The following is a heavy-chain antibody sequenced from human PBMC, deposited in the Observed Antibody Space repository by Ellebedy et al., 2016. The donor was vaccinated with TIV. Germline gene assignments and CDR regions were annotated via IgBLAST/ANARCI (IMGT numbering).Heavy chain of an antibody. CDR3: ARRGITMVRGVLVYYFDY. Sequence: KVSCKGSGYSFTSYWIGWVRQMPGKGLEWMGIIYPGDSDTRYSPSFQGQVTISADKSISTAYLQWSSLNASDTAMYYCARRGITMVRGVLVYYFDYWGQGTLVTVSS. V-gene: IGHV5-51*01. D-gene: IGHD3-10*01. CDR1: GYSFTSYW. CDR2: IYPGDSDT. J-gene: IGHJ4*02.